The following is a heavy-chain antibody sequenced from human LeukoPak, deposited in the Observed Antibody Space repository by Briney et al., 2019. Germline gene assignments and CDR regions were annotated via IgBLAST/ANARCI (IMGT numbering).Heavy chain of an antibody. CDR3: ARDLQWFNAFDI. J-gene: IGHJ3*02. Sequence: SETLSLTCTVSGGSISSYYWSWIRQPAGKGLEWIGRIYTSGSTNYNPSLESRVTMSVDTSKNQFSLKLSSVTAADTAVYYCARDLQWFNAFDIWGQGTMVTVSS. D-gene: IGHD3-22*01. CDR1: GGSISSYY. CDR2: IYTSGST. V-gene: IGHV4-4*07.